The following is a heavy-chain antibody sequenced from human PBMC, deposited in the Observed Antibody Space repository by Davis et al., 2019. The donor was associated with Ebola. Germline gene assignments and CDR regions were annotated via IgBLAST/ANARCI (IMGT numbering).Heavy chain of an antibody. CDR3: ARALTIFGVVISSEYYFDY. D-gene: IGHD3-3*01. CDR2: INPNSGGT. J-gene: IGHJ4*02. Sequence: ASVKVSCKASGYTFTGYYMHWVRQAPGQGLEWMGWINPNSGGTNYAQQFQGRVTMTRDTSISTAYMELSRLRSDDTAVYYCARALTIFGVVISSEYYFDYWGQGTLVTVSS. V-gene: IGHV1-2*02. CDR1: GYTFTGYY.